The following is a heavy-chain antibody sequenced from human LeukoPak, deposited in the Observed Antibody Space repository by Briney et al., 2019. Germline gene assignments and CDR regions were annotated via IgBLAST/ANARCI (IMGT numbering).Heavy chain of an antibody. D-gene: IGHD1-26*01. J-gene: IGHJ3*01. V-gene: IGHV3-33*03. CDR1: GLILSNYG. CDR3: ATEEGVGPLSRVFDV. CDR2: IWHDGSYV. Sequence: GGSLRLSCAASGLILSNYGIHWVRQAAGKGLECVAAIWHDGSYVFYIDSVKGRFTISRDNSQNILYLQMSSLRVEDTAVYYCATEEGVGPLSRVFDVWGQGTVVTVSS.